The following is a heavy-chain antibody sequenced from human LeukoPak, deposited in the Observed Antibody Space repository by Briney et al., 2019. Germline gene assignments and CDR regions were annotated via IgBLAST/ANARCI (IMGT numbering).Heavy chain of an antibody. D-gene: IGHD3-22*01. J-gene: IGHJ4*02. CDR1: GYTFTGYY. Sequence: ASVKVSRKASGYTFTGYYMHWVRQAPGQGLEWMGWINPNSGGTNYAQKFQGRVTMTRDTSISTAYMELSRLRSDDTAVYYCARDLLYDSSGYYDYWGQGTLVTVSS. CDR2: INPNSGGT. V-gene: IGHV1-2*02. CDR3: ARDLLYDSSGYYDY.